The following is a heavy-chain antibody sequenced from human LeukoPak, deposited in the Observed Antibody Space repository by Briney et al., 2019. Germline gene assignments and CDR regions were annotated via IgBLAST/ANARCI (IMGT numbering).Heavy chain of an antibody. J-gene: IGHJ6*02. CDR3: ANAVVPAAMIYYYYGMDV. D-gene: IGHD2-2*01. Sequence: PGGSLRLSCAASGFTFSSYAMSWVRQAPGKGLEWVSAISGSGGSTYYADSVKGRFTISRDNSKNTLYLQMNSLRAEDTAVYYCANAVVPAAMIYYYYGMDVWGQGTLVTVSS. CDR1: GFTFSSYA. CDR2: ISGSGGST. V-gene: IGHV3-23*01.